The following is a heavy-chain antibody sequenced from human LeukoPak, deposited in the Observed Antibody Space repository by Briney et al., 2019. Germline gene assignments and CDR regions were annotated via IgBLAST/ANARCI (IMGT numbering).Heavy chain of an antibody. CDR3: ARAAAGPEGYFDY. D-gene: IGHD6-13*01. V-gene: IGHV4-31*03. Sequence: PSETLSLTCTVSGGSISSGGYYWSWIRQHPGKGLEWIGYIYYSGSTYYNPSLKSRVTTSVDTSKNQFSPKLSSVTAADTAVYYCARAAAGPEGYFDYWGQGTLVTVSS. J-gene: IGHJ4*02. CDR1: GGSISSGGYY. CDR2: IYYSGST.